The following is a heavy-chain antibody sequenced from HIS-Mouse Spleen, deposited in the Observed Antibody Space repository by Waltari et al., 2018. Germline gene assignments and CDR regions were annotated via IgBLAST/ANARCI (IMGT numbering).Heavy chain of an antibody. V-gene: IGHV3-74*01. Sequence: EVQLVESGGGLVQPGGSLRLSCAASGFTFSSYWMHGVRQAPGKGVVWFSSISSDGSSTSYADSVKGRFTISRDNAKNTLYLQMNSLRAEDTAVYYCARDLELDAFDIWGQGTMVTVSS. J-gene: IGHJ3*02. CDR2: ISSDGSST. CDR1: GFTFSSYW. CDR3: ARDLELDAFDI. D-gene: IGHD1-1*01.